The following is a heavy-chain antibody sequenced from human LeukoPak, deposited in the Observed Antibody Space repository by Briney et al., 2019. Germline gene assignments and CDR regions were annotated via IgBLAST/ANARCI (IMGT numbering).Heavy chain of an antibody. CDR1: GVTFSSYG. J-gene: IGHJ4*02. CDR2: IWYDGGET. CDR3: AKDRDDCIDS. V-gene: IGHV3-30*02. D-gene: IGHD2-21*01. Sequence: GGSLRLSCAASGVTFSSYGMRWVRQAPGKGRGWGAFIWYDGGETFYADFVKGGVTISRDTSQNTLCLRLYTLRPEGTGLYYIAKDRDDCIDSWGPGTLVTVSS.